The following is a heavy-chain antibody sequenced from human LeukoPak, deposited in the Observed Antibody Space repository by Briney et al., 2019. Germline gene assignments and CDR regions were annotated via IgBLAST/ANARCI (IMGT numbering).Heavy chain of an antibody. Sequence: SETLSLTCTVSGYSISSGYYWGWIRQPPGKGLEWIGSIYHSGSTYYNPSLKSRVTISVDTSKNQFSLKLSSVTAADTAVYYCARHEEEYSSSSGGVGWFDPWGQGTLVTVSS. CDR2: IYHSGST. D-gene: IGHD6-6*01. CDR3: ARHEEEYSSSSGGVGWFDP. CDR1: GYSISSGYY. V-gene: IGHV4-38-2*02. J-gene: IGHJ5*02.